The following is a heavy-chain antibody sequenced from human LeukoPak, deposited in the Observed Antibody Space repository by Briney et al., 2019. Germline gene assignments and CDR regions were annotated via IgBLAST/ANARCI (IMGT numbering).Heavy chain of an antibody. CDR3: ARALGANGFDY. CDR2: MNPNSGNT. J-gene: IGHJ4*02. CDR1: GYTFSSYD. Sequence: RASVKVSCKASGYTFSSYDINWVRQAAGQGLEWMGWMNPNSGNTGYAQKFQGRVTMTRNTSISTAYMELSSLRSEDTAVYYCARALGANGFDYWGQGTLVTVSS. V-gene: IGHV1-8*01. D-gene: IGHD1-26*01.